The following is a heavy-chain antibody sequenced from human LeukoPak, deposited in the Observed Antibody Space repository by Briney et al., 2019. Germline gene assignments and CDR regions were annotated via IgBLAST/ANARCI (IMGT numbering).Heavy chain of an antibody. Sequence: ASVKVSCKTSGYTFTSYDINWVRQATGQGLEWMGWMNPNSGGTNSAQKFQGRVTMTRDTSISTAYMELSRLRSDDTAMYYCARGVDSGYPYFDHWGQGTLVTVSS. CDR3: ARGVDSGYPYFDH. CDR1: GYTFTSYD. V-gene: IGHV1-2*02. D-gene: IGHD5-12*01. J-gene: IGHJ4*02. CDR2: MNPNSGGT.